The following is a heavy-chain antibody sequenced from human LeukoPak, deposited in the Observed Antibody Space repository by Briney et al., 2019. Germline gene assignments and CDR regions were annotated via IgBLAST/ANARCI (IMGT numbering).Heavy chain of an antibody. Sequence: GGSLRLSCAASGFTFSSYAMNWVRQAPGKGLEWVSGISGRGGSIYYADSVTGRFTMSRDNSKNTLYLQMDSLRAEATAVYYCAKDARVRDYDFWSGYSFFDYWGQGTLVTVSS. V-gene: IGHV3-23*01. J-gene: IGHJ4*02. CDR1: GFTFSSYA. CDR3: AKDARVRDYDFWSGYSFFDY. CDR2: ISGRGGSI. D-gene: IGHD3-3*01.